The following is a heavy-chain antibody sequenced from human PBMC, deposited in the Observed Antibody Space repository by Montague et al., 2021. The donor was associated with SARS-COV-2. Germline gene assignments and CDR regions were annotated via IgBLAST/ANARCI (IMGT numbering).Heavy chain of an antibody. D-gene: IGHD3-22*01. J-gene: IGHJ4*02. Sequence: SETLSLTCGVHGGSFGDDHWSWIRQPPGKGLEWIGDIKQSGSTNYSPSLKSRVTISVDTSRNQFSLKLTSVTAADTAVYFCARGHLSVSMIVVVFTSASYYFDYWGQGALVTVSS. CDR2: IKQSGST. CDR3: ARGHLSVSMIVVVFTSASYYFDY. CDR1: GGSFGDDH. V-gene: IGHV4-34*01.